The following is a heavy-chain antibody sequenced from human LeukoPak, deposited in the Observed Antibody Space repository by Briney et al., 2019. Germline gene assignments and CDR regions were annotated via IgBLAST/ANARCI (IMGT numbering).Heavy chain of an antibody. CDR3: GKDRDGGSTTRPNGFDY. V-gene: IGHV3-23*01. CDR2: ISAGGGTT. Sequence: GGSLRLSCAASGFTFTSYAMSWVRQAPGEGLEWVSAISAGGGTTYYLDSVKGRFTISRDKSTSTLYLQMNSLRVEDPDLYYCGKDRDGGSTTRPNGFDYWGQGTPVTVSS. CDR1: GFTFTSYA. D-gene: IGHD1-14*01. J-gene: IGHJ4*02.